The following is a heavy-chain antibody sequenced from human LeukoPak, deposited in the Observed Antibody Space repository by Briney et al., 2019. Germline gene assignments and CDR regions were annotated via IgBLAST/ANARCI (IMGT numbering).Heavy chain of an antibody. CDR3: ARDRVPYKLRDNWFDP. CDR2: INPSGGST. V-gene: IGHV1-46*01. CDR1: GYTFTSYY. Sequence: ASVKVSCKASGYTFTSYYMHWVRQAPGQGLEWMGIINPSGGSTSYAQKFQGRVTMTRDTSTSTVYMELSSLRSEDTAVYYCARDRVPYKLRDNWFDPWGQGTLVTVSS. D-gene: IGHD1-14*01. J-gene: IGHJ5*02.